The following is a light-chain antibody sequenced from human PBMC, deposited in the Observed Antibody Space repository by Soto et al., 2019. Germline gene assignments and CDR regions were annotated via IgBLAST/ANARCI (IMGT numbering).Light chain of an antibody. CDR2: AAS. CDR3: QKYNSAPLT. J-gene: IGKJ4*01. CDR1: QDINNS. V-gene: IGKV1-27*01. Sequence: DIQMTQSPSSLSASIGDRITITCRASQDINNSLAWYQHKPGKVPKLLIYAASTLQSGVPSRFSGSGSGTDFTLTINSLQPEDVATYSCQKYNSAPLTFGGGTEVEIK.